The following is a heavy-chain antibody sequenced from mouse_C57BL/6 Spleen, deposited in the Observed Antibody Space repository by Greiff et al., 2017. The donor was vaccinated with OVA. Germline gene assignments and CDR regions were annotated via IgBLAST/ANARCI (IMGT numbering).Heavy chain of an antibody. CDR2: IDPSDSET. CDR1: GYTFTSYW. V-gene: IGHV1-52*01. CDR3: ARMGYDYDDGAWFAD. Sequence: VQLQQPGAELVRPGSSVKLSCKASGYTFTSYWMHWVKQRPIQGLEWIGNIDPSDSETHYNQKFQDKATLTVDKSSSTAYMQRSSLTSEDSAVYYCARMGYDYDDGAWFADWGQGTLVTVSA. D-gene: IGHD2-4*01. J-gene: IGHJ3*01.